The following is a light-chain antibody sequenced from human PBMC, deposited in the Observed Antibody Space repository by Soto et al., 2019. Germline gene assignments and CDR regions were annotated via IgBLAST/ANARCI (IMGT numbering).Light chain of an antibody. J-gene: IGKJ2*02. V-gene: IGKV3-11*01. CDR2: DAS. CDR3: QHLRT. Sequence: EIVLTHSPATLALSPGERTALSCRASQSISSYLAWYQQKPGQAPRLLIYDASNRATGIPARFSGSGSGTDFTLTISSLDSEYYAVYDHQHLRT. CDR1: QSISSY.